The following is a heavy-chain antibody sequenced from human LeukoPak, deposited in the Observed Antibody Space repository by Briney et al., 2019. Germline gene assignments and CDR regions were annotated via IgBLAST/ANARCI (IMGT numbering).Heavy chain of an antibody. CDR1: GFTFSSYA. V-gene: IGHV3-23*01. CDR3: AKDSFTIFGVVIMYFDY. Sequence: GGSLRLSCAASGFTFSSYAMSWVRQAPGKGLEWVSAISGSGGSTYYADSVKGRFTISRDNSKNTLYLQMNSLRAEDTALYYCAKDSFTIFGVVIMYFDYWGQGTLVTVSS. D-gene: IGHD3-3*01. CDR2: ISGSGGST. J-gene: IGHJ4*02.